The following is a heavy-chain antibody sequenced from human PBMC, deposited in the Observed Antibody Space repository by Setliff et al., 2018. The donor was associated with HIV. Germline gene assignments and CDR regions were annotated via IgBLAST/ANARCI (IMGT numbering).Heavy chain of an antibody. CDR2: IYHSGTT. V-gene: IGHV4-4*02. J-gene: IGHJ4*02. CDR3: ARDHTSGSLDF. Sequence: SETLSLTCAVSGGSISSSNWWSWVRQPPGKGLEWIGEIYHSGTTYVHPSLKSRVTISIDTFKSQFSLKLRSVNAADTAVYYCARDHTSGSLDFWGQGTLVTVSS. CDR1: GGSISSSNW. D-gene: IGHD3-10*01.